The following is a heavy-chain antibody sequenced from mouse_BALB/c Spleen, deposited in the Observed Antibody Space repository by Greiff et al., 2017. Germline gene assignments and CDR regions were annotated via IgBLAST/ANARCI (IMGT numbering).Heavy chain of an antibody. J-gene: IGHJ3*01. CDR2: ISSGSSTI. D-gene: IGHD2-1*01. Sequence: EVKLMESGGGLVQPGGSRKLSCAASGFTFSSFGMHWVRQAPEKGLEWVAYISSGSSTIYYADTVKGRFTISRDNPKNTLFLQMTSLRSEDTAMYYCARSGNFAWFAYWGQGTLVTVSA. CDR1: GFTFSSFG. V-gene: IGHV5-17*02. CDR3: ARSGNFAWFAY.